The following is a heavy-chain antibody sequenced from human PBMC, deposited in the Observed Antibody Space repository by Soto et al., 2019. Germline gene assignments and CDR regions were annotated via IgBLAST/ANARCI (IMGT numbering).Heavy chain of an antibody. CDR1: GFTFSSYS. V-gene: IGHV3-48*02. CDR3: ASYVDTAMVTSYYYYGMDV. Sequence: GGSLRLSCAASGFTFSSYSMNWVRQAPGKGLEWVSYISSSSTIYYADSVKGRFTISRDNAKNSLYLQMNSLRDEDTAVYYCASYVDTAMVTSYYYYGMDVWGQGTTVTVSS. J-gene: IGHJ6*02. D-gene: IGHD5-18*01. CDR2: ISSSSTI.